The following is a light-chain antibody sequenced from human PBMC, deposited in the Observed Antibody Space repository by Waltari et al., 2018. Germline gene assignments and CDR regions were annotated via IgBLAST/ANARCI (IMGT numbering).Light chain of an antibody. J-gene: IGLJ3*02. V-gene: IGLV1-47*01. CDR1: SSNIGSTY. Sequence: QSVLTQPPSASATPGQRATISCSGSSSNIGSTYVYWYQQFPGTAPKRLLHRTNYRPSGVPDRFSGSKSGTAASLALGGLPSEEEAHYYCTTWDDRLSAWVFGGGTKLTVL. CDR3: TTWDDRLSAWV. CDR2: RTN.